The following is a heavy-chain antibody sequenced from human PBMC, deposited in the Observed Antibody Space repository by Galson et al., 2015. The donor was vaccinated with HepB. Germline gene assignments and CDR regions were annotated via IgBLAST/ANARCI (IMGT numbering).Heavy chain of an antibody. CDR3: VRDLAFVATEA. Sequence: SVKVSCKASGGTFNNYVFRWVRQAPGQGLVGMGSILAIFETNYAQNFQGRVTISADEFTTTAHMDLYSLTSDDTAVYYCVRDLAFVATEAWGQGTLVTVSS. D-gene: IGHD5-12*01. CDR2: ILAIFET. J-gene: IGHJ5*02. CDR1: GGTFNNYV. V-gene: IGHV1-69*13.